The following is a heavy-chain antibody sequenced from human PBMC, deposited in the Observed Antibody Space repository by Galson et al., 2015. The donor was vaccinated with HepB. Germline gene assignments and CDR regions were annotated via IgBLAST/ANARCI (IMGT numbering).Heavy chain of an antibody. CDR3: ARQTPEPGGGWSDP. V-gene: IGHV5-51*01. CDR2: IYPGDSDT. D-gene: IGHD1-14*01. J-gene: IGHJ5*02. CDR1: GYAFTSYP. Sequence: QSGAEVKKPGESLRISCKGSGYAFTSYPIGWVRQMPGKGLQWMGIIYPGDSDTIYSPSFQGQVTISADKSISTAYLQRSSLKASDTAMYYCARQTPEPGGGWSDPWGQGTLVTVSS.